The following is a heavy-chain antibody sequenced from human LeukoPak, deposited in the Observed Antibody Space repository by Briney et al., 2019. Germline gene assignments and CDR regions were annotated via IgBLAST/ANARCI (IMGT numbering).Heavy chain of an antibody. J-gene: IGHJ4*02. D-gene: IGHD5-12*01. Sequence: PGGSLRLSCAASGFTVSSNYMNWVRQAPGKGLEWVSHISSSSSTIYYADSVKGRFTISRDNAKNSLYLQMHSLRAEDTAVYYCARDGLGVATDFDYWGQGTLVTVSS. CDR3: ARDGLGVATDFDY. CDR1: GFTVSSNY. CDR2: ISSSSSTI. V-gene: IGHV3-48*01.